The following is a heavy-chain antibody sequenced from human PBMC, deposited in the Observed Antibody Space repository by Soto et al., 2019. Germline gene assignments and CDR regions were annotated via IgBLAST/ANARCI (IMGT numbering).Heavy chain of an antibody. CDR3: AGLYPYESSGYHLNY. J-gene: IGHJ4*02. CDR2: IYYLGNT. CDR1: GSSISISSSY. Sequence: SETVSLTCTFSGSSISISSSYLGWIRQPPGKGLEWVGSIYYLGNTYYDPSVGSRVTISVDTSKNQFSLKLRSVTAADTAVFYCAGLYPYESSGYHLNYWGQGALVTVSS. V-gene: IGHV4-39*01. D-gene: IGHD3-22*01.